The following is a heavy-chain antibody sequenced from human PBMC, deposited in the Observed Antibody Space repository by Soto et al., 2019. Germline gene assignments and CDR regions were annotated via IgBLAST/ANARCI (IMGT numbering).Heavy chain of an antibody. J-gene: IGHJ4*02. CDR2: IGTAGDT. D-gene: IGHD4-17*01. CDR3: ARGNGDENLDY. V-gene: IGHV3-13*01. Sequence: EVQLVESGGGLVQPGGSLRLSCAASGFTFSSYDMHWVRQATGKGLEWVSAIGTAGDTYYPGSVKGRFTISRENAKNSLYLQMNSLRAGDTAVYYCARGNGDENLDYWGQGTLVTVSS. CDR1: GFTFSSYD.